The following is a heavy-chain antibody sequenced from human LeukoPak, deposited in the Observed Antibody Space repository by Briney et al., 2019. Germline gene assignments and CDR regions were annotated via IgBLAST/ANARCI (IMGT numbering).Heavy chain of an antibody. J-gene: IGHJ6*03. D-gene: IGHD5-18*01. Sequence: EASVRVSCKAFGYTFTRYGVCWVRQAPGQGLEWIGWISGSNGNTNYAQNFQGRVTMTTDSSTSTAYMELRSLRSDDTAVYYCARTTEGGYTYNYFYYYYMDVWGKGTTVTISS. V-gene: IGHV1-18*01. CDR1: GYTFTRYG. CDR3: ARTTEGGYTYNYFYYYYMDV. CDR2: ISGSNGNT.